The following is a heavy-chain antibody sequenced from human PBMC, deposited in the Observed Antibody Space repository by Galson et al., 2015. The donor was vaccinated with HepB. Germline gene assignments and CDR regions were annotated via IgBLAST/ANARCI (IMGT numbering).Heavy chain of an antibody. D-gene: IGHD2-21*01. CDR3: ARERVVSAEYFQH. CDR1: GFTFSSYA. Sequence: SLRLSCAASGFTFSSYAMHWVRQAPGKGLEWVAVISYDGSNKYYADSVKGRFTISRDNSKNTLYLQMNSLRAEDTAVYYCARERVVSAEYFQHWGQGTLVTVSS. V-gene: IGHV3-30-3*01. CDR2: ISYDGSNK. J-gene: IGHJ1*01.